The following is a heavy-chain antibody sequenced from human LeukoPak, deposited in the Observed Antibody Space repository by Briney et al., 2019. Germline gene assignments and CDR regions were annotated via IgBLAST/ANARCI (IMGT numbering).Heavy chain of an antibody. Sequence: PGGSLRLSCAASGFTFNSYAVSWVRQAPGKGLEWVSVISDSGGSTYYADSVKGRFTISRDNSKNTLFLQMNSLRAEDTAVYFCAKATYSYGTFDYWGQGTLVTVSS. CDR1: GFTFNSYA. CDR3: AKATYSYGTFDY. V-gene: IGHV3-23*01. D-gene: IGHD5-18*01. CDR2: ISDSGGST. J-gene: IGHJ4*02.